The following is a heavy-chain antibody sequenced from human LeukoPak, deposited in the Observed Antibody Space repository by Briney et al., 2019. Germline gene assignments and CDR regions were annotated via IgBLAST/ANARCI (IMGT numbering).Heavy chain of an antibody. CDR3: ARDAEYYYDSGDAFDI. CDR1: GFTFSTYS. CDR2: IDSSSRTT. V-gene: IGHV3-48*01. Sequence: GGSLRLSCAASGFTFSTYSMNWVRQAPGKGLEWVSFIDSSSRTTFYADSVKGRFTISRDNSKNTLYLQMNSLRAEDTAVYYCARDAEYYYDSGDAFDIWGQGTMVTVSS. D-gene: IGHD3-22*01. J-gene: IGHJ3*02.